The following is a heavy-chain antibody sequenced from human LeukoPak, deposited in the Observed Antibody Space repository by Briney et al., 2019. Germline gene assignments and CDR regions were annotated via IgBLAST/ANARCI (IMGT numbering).Heavy chain of an antibody. CDR2: IRSKANSYAT. CDR3: STRVPNAFDI. D-gene: IGHD4/OR15-4a*01. V-gene: IGHV3-73*01. J-gene: IGHJ3*02. Sequence: PGGSLRLSCAGSGFTFSGSAMHWVRQASGKGLEWVGRIRSKANSYATAYAASVKGRFTISRDDSKNTAYLQMSSLKTEDTAVYYCSTRVPNAFDIWGQGTMVTVSS. CDR1: GFTFSGSA.